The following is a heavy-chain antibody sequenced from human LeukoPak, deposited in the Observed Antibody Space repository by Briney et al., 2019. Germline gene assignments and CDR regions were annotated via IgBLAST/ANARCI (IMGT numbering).Heavy chain of an antibody. V-gene: IGHV3-30-3*01. J-gene: IGHJ4*02. CDR3: ARDGIAAAEGYY. D-gene: IGHD6-13*01. Sequence: PGGSLRLSCAASGFTFSSYAMHWVRQAPGKGLEWVAVISYDGSNKYYADSAKGRFTISRDNSKNTLYLQMNSLRAEDTAVYYCARDGIAAAEGYYWGQGTLVTVSS. CDR1: GFTFSSYA. CDR2: ISYDGSNK.